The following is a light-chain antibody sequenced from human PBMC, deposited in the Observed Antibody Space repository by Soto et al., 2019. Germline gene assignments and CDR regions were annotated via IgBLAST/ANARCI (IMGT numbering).Light chain of an antibody. V-gene: IGKV1-33*01. CDR3: QHYDSVPCT. CDR1: QDIKNY. J-gene: IGKJ2*02. Sequence: DIQLTQSPSSVSASVGDRVTITCQASQDIKNYLIWYQQKPGKVPNLLIYDASTLGTGVSSRFSGSGSGTDFSFTITNLQPEDIATYFCQHYDSVPCTFGQGTRLEIK. CDR2: DAS.